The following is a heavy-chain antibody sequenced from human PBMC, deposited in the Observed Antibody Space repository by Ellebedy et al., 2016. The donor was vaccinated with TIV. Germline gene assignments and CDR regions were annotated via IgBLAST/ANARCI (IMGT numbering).Heavy chain of an antibody. CDR3: ARRSHSSGWLNYYYYYGMDV. J-gene: IGHJ6*02. V-gene: IGHV4-34*01. D-gene: IGHD6-19*01. Sequence: SETLSLTXAVYGGSFSGYYWSWIRQPPGKGLEWIGEINHSGSTNYNPSLKSRVTISVDTSKNQFSLKLSSVTAADTAVYYCARRSHSSGWLNYYYYYGMDVWGQGTTVTVSS. CDR1: GGSFSGYY. CDR2: INHSGST.